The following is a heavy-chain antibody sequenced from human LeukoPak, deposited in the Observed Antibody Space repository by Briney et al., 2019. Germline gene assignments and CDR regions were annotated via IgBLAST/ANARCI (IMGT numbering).Heavy chain of an antibody. J-gene: IGHJ4*02. CDR3: ARGRTHDY. Sequence: PSETLSLTCAVHGGSFSGYYWSWIRQPPGKGLEWIGEINHSGSTNYNPSLKSRVTISVDTSKNQFSLKLSSVTAADTAAYYCARGRTHDYWGQGTLVTVSS. D-gene: IGHD2-2*01. V-gene: IGHV4-34*01. CDR1: GGSFSGYY. CDR2: INHSGST.